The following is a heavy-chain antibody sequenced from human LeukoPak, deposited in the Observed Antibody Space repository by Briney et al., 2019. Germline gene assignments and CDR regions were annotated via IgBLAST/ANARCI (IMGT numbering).Heavy chain of an antibody. D-gene: IGHD5-12*01. J-gene: IGHJ6*02. CDR3: ARDVGLATGNYYYYGMDV. V-gene: IGHV3-21*01. CDR1: GFTFSSYS. Sequence: PGGSLTPSCAAAGFTFSSYSMNWVRPAPGKGLEWVSSISSSSSYIYYADSVKGRFTISRDNAKNSLYLQMNRLRAEDTAVYYCARDVGLATGNYYYYGMDVWGQEATVTVSS. CDR2: ISSSSSYI.